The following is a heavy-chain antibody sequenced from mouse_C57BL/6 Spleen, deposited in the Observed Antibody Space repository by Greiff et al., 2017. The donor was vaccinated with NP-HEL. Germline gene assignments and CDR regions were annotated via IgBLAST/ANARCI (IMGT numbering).Heavy chain of an antibody. CDR3: AAMDTEGFAY. Sequence: VQLKESGGGLVQPGESLNLSCASNEYEFPSHDMSWVRKTPAKRLELVAAINSDGGSTYYPDTMERRFIISRDNTQKTRYLQLSSLRSEDTALYYWAAMDTEGFAYWGQGTLVTVAA. CDR2: INSDGGST. J-gene: IGHJ3*01. V-gene: IGHV5-2*01. CDR1: EYEFPSHD. D-gene: IGHD2-2*01.